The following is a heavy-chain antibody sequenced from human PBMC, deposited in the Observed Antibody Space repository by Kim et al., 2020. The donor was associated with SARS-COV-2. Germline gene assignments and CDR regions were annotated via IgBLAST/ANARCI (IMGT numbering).Heavy chain of an antibody. J-gene: IGHJ2*01. Sequence: YAENVKKRITITPDTSKNQLSLQLNSVTPEDTAVYYCARIAPTGNWYFDLWGRGTLVTVSS. CDR3: ARIAPTGNWYFDL. D-gene: IGHD1-1*01. V-gene: IGHV6-1*01.